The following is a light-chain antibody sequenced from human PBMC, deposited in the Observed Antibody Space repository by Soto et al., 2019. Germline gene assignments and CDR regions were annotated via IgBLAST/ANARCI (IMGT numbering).Light chain of an antibody. J-gene: IGKJ1*01. CDR3: QQYGSSPRT. CDR1: QSVSSSY. Sequence: EIVLTQSPGTLSLSPGERATLSCRASQSVSSSYLAWYQQKPGQAPRLLIYGASSRATGIPDRFSGSGSGTDFTLTISRLEPEDFAAYYCQQYGSSPRTLGQGTKVDIK. CDR2: GAS. V-gene: IGKV3-20*01.